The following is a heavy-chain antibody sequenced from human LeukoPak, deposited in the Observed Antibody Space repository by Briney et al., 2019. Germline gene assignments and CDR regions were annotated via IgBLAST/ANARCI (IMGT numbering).Heavy chain of an antibody. CDR2: ITGSGGTT. CDR3: ATYDLWTTYYTFQY. CDR1: GFTFTSYA. V-gene: IGHV3-23*01. Sequence: TGGSLRLSCAASGFTFTSYAMSWVRQAPGKGLEWVSAITGSGGTTYYADFVKGRFTISRDNSKNTLYLQMDSLTAADTAVYSCATYDLWTTYYTFQYWGQGTLVSVSS. J-gene: IGHJ4*02. D-gene: IGHD3-3*01.